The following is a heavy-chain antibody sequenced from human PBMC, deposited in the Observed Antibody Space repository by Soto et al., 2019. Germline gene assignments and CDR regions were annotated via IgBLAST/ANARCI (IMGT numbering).Heavy chain of an antibody. J-gene: IGHJ5*02. Sequence: GGSLRLSCSASGFISSSYAMHCVRQAPGKGLEYVSGISSNVVSTYYADSLKGRFIISRDNSKKTLYLQMNSLRPDDPAMYYCVKGGTVVNHGWLDPWGQGTLVTVSS. V-gene: IGHV3-64D*06. CDR1: GFISSSYA. CDR2: ISSNVVST. D-gene: IGHD4-17*01. CDR3: VKGGTVVNHGWLDP.